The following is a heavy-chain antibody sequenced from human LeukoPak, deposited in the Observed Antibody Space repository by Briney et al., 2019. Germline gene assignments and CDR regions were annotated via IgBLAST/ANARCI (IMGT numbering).Heavy chain of an antibody. J-gene: IGHJ4*02. CDR1: GFTFSTYW. V-gene: IGHV3-7*01. Sequence: PGGSLRLSCAASGFTFSTYWMTWVPQAPGKGLEWVANIKEDGTEEYYVDSVKGRFTISRDNAKNSLSLQMKSLRPEDTAVYYFARGDRRFEYWGQGALVTVSS. D-gene: IGHD2-21*01. CDR3: ARGDRRFEY. CDR2: IKEDGTEE.